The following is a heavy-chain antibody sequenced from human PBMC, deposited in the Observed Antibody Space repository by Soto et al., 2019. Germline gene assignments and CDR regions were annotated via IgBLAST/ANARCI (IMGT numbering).Heavy chain of an antibody. D-gene: IGHD5-18*01. J-gene: IGHJ6*02. Sequence: QVQLVESGGGVVQPGRSLRLSCAASGFTFSSYAMHWVRQAPGKGVEWVAVISYDGSNKYYADSVKGRFTISRDNSKNTPYLQMNSLGAEDTDVYYCARDRYSYGPNSYDMDLWGQGTTVTVSS. V-gene: IGHV3-30-3*01. CDR1: GFTFSSYA. CDR2: ISYDGSNK. CDR3: ARDRYSYGPNSYDMDL.